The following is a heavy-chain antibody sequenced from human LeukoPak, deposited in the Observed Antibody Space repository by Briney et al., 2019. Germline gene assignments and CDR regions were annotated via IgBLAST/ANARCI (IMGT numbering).Heavy chain of an antibody. CDR2: IYYSGST. Sequence: SSETLSLTCTVSGGSISSYYWTWIRQPPGKGLECIGYIYYSGSTNYNPSLKSRVTISVDTSKNQFSLKLSSVTAADTAVYYCARRGLGYGSSSSCLPYAFDIWGQGTMVTVSS. V-gene: IGHV4-59*12. D-gene: IGHD2-2*01. CDR3: ARRGLGYGSSSSCLPYAFDI. J-gene: IGHJ3*02. CDR1: GGSISSYY.